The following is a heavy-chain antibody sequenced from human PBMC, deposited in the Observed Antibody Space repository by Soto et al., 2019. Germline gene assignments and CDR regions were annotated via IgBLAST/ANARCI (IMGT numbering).Heavy chain of an antibody. CDR3: AKDGGYSDSWFGYSDY. J-gene: IGHJ4*02. Sequence: EVQLVESGGVVVQFGGSLRLSCEASGFTFDDYAMNWVRQAPGKGLEWVSLITRDGATTYYADSVKGRFTISRDNSKNSLYLQMNSLRPDDTAFYYCAKDGGYSDSWFGYSDYWGQGTLVTVSS. D-gene: IGHD6-13*01. CDR2: ITRDGATT. V-gene: IGHV3-43D*04. CDR1: GFTFDDYA.